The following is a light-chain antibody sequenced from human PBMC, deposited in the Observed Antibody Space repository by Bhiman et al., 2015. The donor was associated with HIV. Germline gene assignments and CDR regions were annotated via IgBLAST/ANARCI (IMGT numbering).Light chain of an antibody. V-gene: IGLV3-21*04. CDR2: YDS. J-gene: IGLJ2*01. CDR1: DIGTKS. Sequence: SYVLTQAPSVSVAPGKTARIACGGSDIGTKSVHWYQQKPGQAPVLVIHYDSDRPSGIPERFSGFNSGNTATLTINRVEAGDEADYYCQVWDTSRDQCVVFGGGTKLTVL. CDR3: QVWDTSRDQCVV.